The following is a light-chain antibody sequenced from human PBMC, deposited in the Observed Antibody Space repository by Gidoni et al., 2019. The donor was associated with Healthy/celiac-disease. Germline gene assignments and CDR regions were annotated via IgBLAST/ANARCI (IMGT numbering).Light chain of an antibody. V-gene: IGKV2D-29*01. CDR2: EVY. CDR1: QSLLHSDGKTY. Sequence: DIGKTQPPISRSVTPGQPASTSCTSSQSLLHSDGKTYLYWYLQKPGQPPPLLLEEVYNRFSGVPDRFSGSVSGTDFTLTISRVEAEDFVVYYCMPSIQLPLPFGGGTKVDIK. J-gene: IGKJ4*01. CDR3: MPSIQLPLP.